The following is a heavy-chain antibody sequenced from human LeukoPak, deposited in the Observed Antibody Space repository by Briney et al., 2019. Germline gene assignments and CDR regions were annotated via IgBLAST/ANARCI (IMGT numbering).Heavy chain of an antibody. D-gene: IGHD6-19*01. J-gene: IGHJ4*02. CDR2: ISTYDDNI. V-gene: IGHV1-18*01. Sequence: ASVKVSCKASGYTFTSYGISWVRQAPGQGLEWLGWISTYDDNIKYAQSLQGRLTLTIDTSTSTAYMELRSLTSDDTAVYYCARGAWYSSGYTALHYFDYWGQGTLVTVSS. CDR1: GYTFTSYG. CDR3: ARGAWYSSGYTALHYFDY.